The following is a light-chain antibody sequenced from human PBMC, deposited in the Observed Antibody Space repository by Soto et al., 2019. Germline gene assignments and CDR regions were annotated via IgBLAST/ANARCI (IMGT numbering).Light chain of an antibody. CDR3: QHYQSGHPIT. V-gene: IGKV3-20*01. CDR1: QSVRAR. CDR2: GAS. Sequence: EILLTQSPDTLSFSPGERSTRSCRAAQSVRARLAWYQHKTGQAPRLLISGASSRATGIPDRFTGSGSETSFTLTISRLEPEDFALYYCQHYQSGHPITFGQGTRLEIK. J-gene: IGKJ5*01.